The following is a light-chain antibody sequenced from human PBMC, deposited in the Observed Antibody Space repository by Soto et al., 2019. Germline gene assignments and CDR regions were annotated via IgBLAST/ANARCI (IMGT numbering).Light chain of an antibody. Sequence: EIVLTQSPGTLSLSPGERATLSCRASQSVSITYLAWYQQKPGQAPRLLIYGASSRANGIPVRFSGSGSGTDFTLTISILEPEDLAVYYCQQYGSSPLITFGQGTRLEIK. J-gene: IGKJ5*01. CDR2: GAS. CDR3: QQYGSSPLIT. V-gene: IGKV3-20*01. CDR1: QSVSITY.